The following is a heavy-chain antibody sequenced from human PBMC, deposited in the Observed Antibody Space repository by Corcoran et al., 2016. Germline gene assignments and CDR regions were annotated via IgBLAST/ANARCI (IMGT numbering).Heavy chain of an antibody. J-gene: IGHJ4*01. CDR3: ARVPGGTTSGTDY. D-gene: IGHD1-7*01. CDR1: GFTFSSYS. V-gene: IGHV3-48*02. CDR2: ISSSSSTI. Sequence: EVQLVESGGGLVQPGGSLRLSCAASGFTFSSYSMNWVRQAPGKGLEWVSYISSSSSTIYYADSVKGRFTISRDNAKNSLYLQMNSLRDEDTAVYYCARVPGGTTSGTDYWCHVTLFTGSS.